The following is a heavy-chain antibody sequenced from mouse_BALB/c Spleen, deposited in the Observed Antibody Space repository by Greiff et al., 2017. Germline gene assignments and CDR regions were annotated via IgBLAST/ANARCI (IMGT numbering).Heavy chain of an antibody. CDR1: GFSLTSYG. CDR3: ARKGRAQIYYYAMDY. J-gene: IGHJ4*01. CDR2: IWSGGST. V-gene: IGHV2-4-1*01. D-gene: IGHD3-2*02. Sequence: VKLMESGPGLVQPSQSLSITCTVSGFSLTSYGVHWVRQSPGKGLEWLGVIWSGGSTDYNAAFISRLSISKDNSKSQVFFKMNSLQADDTAIYYCARKGRAQIYYYAMDYWGQGTSVTVSS.